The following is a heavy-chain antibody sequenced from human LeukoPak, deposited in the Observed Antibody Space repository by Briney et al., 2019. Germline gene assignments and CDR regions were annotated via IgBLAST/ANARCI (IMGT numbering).Heavy chain of an antibody. V-gene: IGHV3-23*01. D-gene: IGHD6-25*01. J-gene: IGHJ4*02. CDR1: GFTFSSYA. CDR2: ISGSGGST. Sequence: GGSLRLSCAASGFTFSSYAMSWVRQAPGKGLEWVSAISGSGGSTYYADSVKGRFTISRDNSKNTLYLQMNSLRAEDTAVYYCAKESHTSSGYTKTPYYFDYWGQGTLVTVYS. CDR3: AKESHTSSGYTKTPYYFDY.